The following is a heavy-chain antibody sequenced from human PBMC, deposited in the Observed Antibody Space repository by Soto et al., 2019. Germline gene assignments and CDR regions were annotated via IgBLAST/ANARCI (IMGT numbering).Heavy chain of an antibody. V-gene: IGHV4-59*01. CDR3: ARDPRGYSYGIDLGGPFFDY. J-gene: IGHJ4*02. CDR1: GGSISSYY. CDR2: IYYSGST. D-gene: IGHD5-18*01. Sequence: KPSETLSLTCTVSGGSISSYYWSWIRQPPGKGLEWIGYIYYSGSTNYNPSLKSRVTISVDTSKNQFSLKLSSVTAADTAVYYCARDPRGYSYGIDLGGPFFDYWGQGTLVTVSS.